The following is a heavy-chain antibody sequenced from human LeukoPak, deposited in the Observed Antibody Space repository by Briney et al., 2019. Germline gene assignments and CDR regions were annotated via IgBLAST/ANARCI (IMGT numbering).Heavy chain of an antibody. CDR2: MNPKSGKT. J-gene: IGHJ6*03. V-gene: IGHV1-8*03. CDR1: GHTFTNYD. CDR3: ARDHDVVVPAAMSGYYYYYYYMDV. Sequence: ASVKVSCKTSGHTFTNYDINWVRQAPGQGLEWMGWMNPKSGKTGYAQKFQGRVTIIRNTSISTAYMELSRLRSDDTAVYYCARDHDVVVPAAMSGYYYYYYYMDVWGKGTTVTVSS. D-gene: IGHD2-2*01.